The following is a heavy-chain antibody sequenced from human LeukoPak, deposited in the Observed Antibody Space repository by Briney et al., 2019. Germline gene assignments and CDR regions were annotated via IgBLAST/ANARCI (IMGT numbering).Heavy chain of an antibody. V-gene: IGHV3-23*01. CDR1: GFTFSSYA. CDR2: ISGSAGST. Sequence: GGSLRLSCAASGFTFSSYAMSWVRQAPGKGLEWVSGISGSAGSTYYADSVKGRFTISRDNSKNTLYLQMNSLRAEDTAVYYCPSDTGGAILDYFDYWGQGTLVTVSS. CDR3: PSDTGGAILDYFDY. J-gene: IGHJ4*02. D-gene: IGHD3-10*01.